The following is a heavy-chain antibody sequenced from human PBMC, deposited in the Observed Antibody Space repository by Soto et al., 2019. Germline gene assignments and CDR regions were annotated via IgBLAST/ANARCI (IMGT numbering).Heavy chain of an antibody. V-gene: IGHV3-30*18. CDR2: ISYDGSNK. Sequence: QVQLVESGGGVVQPGRSLRLSCAASGFTFSSYGMQWVRQAPGKGLEWVAVISYDGSNKYYADSVKGRFTISRDNSKNTLYLQMNSLRAEDTAVYYCAKDFPEATGAFDIWGQGTMVTVSS. CDR3: AKDFPEATGAFDI. D-gene: IGHD1-26*01. J-gene: IGHJ3*02. CDR1: GFTFSSYG.